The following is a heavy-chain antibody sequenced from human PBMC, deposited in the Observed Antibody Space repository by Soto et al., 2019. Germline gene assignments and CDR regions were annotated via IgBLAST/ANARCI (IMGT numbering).Heavy chain of an antibody. V-gene: IGHV3-11*01. Sequence: QVQLVESGGGLVKPGGSLRLSCAASGFTFSDYYMSWIRQAPGKGLEWVSYISSSGSTIYYADSVKGRFTISRDNAKNSLYPQMNTLSAEDTAVYYCARGGGRGGWGIVVVPAAMVDYWGQGTLVTVSS. CDR2: ISSSGSTI. D-gene: IGHD2-2*01. J-gene: IGHJ4*02. CDR3: ARGGGRGGWGIVVVPAAMVDY. CDR1: GFTFSDYY.